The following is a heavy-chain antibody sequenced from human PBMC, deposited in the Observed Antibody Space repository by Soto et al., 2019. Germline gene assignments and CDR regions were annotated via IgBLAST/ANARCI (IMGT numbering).Heavy chain of an antibody. J-gene: IGHJ6*02. CDR2: ISAYNGNT. CDR3: ERDRSGTTNGFYYYYGMDV. Sequence: ASVKVSCKASGYTFTSYGISWVRQAPGQGLEWMGWISAYNGNTNYAQKLQGRVTMTTDTSTSTAYMELRSLRSDDTTVYYCERDRSGTTNGFYYYYGMDVWGQGTTVTVSS. CDR1: GYTFTSYG. V-gene: IGHV1-18*04. D-gene: IGHD1-1*01.